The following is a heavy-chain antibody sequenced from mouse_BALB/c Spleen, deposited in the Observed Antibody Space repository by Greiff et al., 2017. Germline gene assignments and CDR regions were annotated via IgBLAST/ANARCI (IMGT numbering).Heavy chain of an antibody. Sequence: EVQGVESGGGLVQPGGSRKLSCAASGFTFSDYGMAWVRQAPGKGPEWVAFISNLAYSIYYADTVTGRFTISRENAKNTLYLEMSSLRSEDTAMYYCARDDYYGSRAMDYWGQGTSVTVSS. J-gene: IGHJ4*01. CDR1: GFTFSDYG. D-gene: IGHD1-1*01. V-gene: IGHV5-15*02. CDR3: ARDDYYGSRAMDY. CDR2: ISNLAYSI.